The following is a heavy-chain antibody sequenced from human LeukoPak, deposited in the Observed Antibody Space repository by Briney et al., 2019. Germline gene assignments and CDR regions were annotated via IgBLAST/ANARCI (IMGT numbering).Heavy chain of an antibody. J-gene: IGHJ5*02. V-gene: IGHV4-34*01. D-gene: IGHD3-3*01. CDR3: ARMGQYYDFWSGYAWFDP. CDR1: GGSFSGYY. Sequence: SETLSLTCAVYGGSFSGYYWSWIRQPPGKGLEWIGEINHSGSTNHNPSLKSRVTISVDTSKNQFSLKLSSVTAADTAVYYCARMGQYYDFWSGYAWFDPWGQGTLVTVSS. CDR2: INHSGST.